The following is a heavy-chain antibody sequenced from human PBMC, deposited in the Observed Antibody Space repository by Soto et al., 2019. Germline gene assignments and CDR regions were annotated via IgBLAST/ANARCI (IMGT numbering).Heavy chain of an antibody. Sequence: QVQLQQWGAGLLKPSETLSLTCAVYGVSFNSYFWNWVRQPPGKGLEWIGEATPYGRSNYNPSLKSRVTISKDTSKNQFSLEVRSLTAADTAVYYCAKIPTTVTTRWYYFDYWGQGTLVTVSS. CDR2: ATPYGRS. CDR3: AKIPTTVTTRWYYFDY. D-gene: IGHD4-17*01. V-gene: IGHV4-34*02. J-gene: IGHJ4*02. CDR1: GVSFNSYF.